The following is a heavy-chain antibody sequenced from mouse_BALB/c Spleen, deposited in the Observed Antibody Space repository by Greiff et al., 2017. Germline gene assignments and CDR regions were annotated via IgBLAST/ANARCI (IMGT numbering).Heavy chain of an antibody. CDR1: GFTFSSYT. CDR2: ISNGGGST. Sequence: DVKLVESGGGLVQPGGSLKLSCAASGFTFSSYTMSWVRQTPEKRLEWVAYISNGGGSTYYPDTVKGRFTISRDNAKNTLYLQMSSLKSEDTAMYYCARRGTSYPFAYWGQGTLVTVSA. V-gene: IGHV5-12-2*01. CDR3: ARRGTSYPFAY. D-gene: IGHD5-5*01. J-gene: IGHJ3*01.